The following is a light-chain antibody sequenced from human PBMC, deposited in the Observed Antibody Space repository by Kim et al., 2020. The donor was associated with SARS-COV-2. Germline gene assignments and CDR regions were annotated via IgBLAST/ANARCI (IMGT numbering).Light chain of an antibody. CDR1: RGISNW. CDR3: QQANSFPYT. J-gene: IGKJ2*01. Sequence: ASVGDRVPIPGRAGRGISNWLAWYQQKPGKAPKLLIYAVSSLQTGVPSRFSGSGSGTDFTLTITGLQPEDFATYYCQQANSFPYTFGQGTKLEI. V-gene: IGKV1-12*01. CDR2: AVS.